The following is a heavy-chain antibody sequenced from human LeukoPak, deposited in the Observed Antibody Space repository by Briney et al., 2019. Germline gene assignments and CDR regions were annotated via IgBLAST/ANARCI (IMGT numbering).Heavy chain of an antibody. CDR3: ARHSNRRDFYDSSGYLDY. Sequence: ASVKVSGKASGYTFTGYFIHWVRQAPGQGLEWMGWINPKSGGTNYAQKFQGRVTMTRDSSISTAYMEVSRLRSDDTAVYYCARHSNRRDFYDSSGYLDYWGQGTLVSVSS. V-gene: IGHV1-2*02. J-gene: IGHJ4*02. CDR2: INPKSGGT. CDR1: GYTFTGYF. D-gene: IGHD3-22*01.